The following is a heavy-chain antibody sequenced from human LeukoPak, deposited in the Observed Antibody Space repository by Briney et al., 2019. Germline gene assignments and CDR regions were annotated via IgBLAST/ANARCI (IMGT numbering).Heavy chain of an antibody. Sequence: GGSLRLSCAASGFTFSSYTMNWVRQAPGKGLEWVSSISSTGTYIYNADPVKGRFTISRDNARNSLYLQRNSLRAEDTAVYYCARMLGGAGDYCGQGTLVTVSS. CDR1: GFTFSSYT. V-gene: IGHV3-21*01. D-gene: IGHD3-16*01. CDR2: ISSTGTYI. J-gene: IGHJ4*02. CDR3: ARMLGGAGDY.